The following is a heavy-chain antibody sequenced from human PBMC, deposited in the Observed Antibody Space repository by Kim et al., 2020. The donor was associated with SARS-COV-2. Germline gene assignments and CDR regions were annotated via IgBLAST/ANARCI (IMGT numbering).Heavy chain of an antibody. Sequence: GGSLRLSCAASGFTFSSYDMHWVRQATGKGLEWVSAIGTAGDTYYPGSVKGRFTISRENAKNSLYLQMNSLRAGDTAVYYCARATRGYYDSSGYFHRVGAFDIWGQGTMVTVSS. CDR2: IGTAGDT. CDR1: GFTFSSYD. J-gene: IGHJ3*02. V-gene: IGHV3-13*01. D-gene: IGHD3-22*01. CDR3: ARATRGYYDSSGYFHRVGAFDI.